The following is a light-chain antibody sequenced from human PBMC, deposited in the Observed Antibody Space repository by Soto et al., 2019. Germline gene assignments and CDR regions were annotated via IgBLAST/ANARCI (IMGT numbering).Light chain of an antibody. Sequence: EIVLTQSPGTLSLSPGERATLSCRASQSVSSNYLAWYQQKRGQAPRLLIYGAPSRATGIPDRFSGSGSGADFTLTISSLEPEDFAVYFCQHYGDSSWTFGQGSRVEIK. J-gene: IGKJ1*01. CDR1: QSVSSNY. V-gene: IGKV3-20*01. CDR3: QHYGDSSWT. CDR2: GAP.